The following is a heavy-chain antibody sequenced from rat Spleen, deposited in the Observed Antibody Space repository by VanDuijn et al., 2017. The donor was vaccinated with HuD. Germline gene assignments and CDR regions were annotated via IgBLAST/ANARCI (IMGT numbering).Heavy chain of an antibody. Sequence: EVQLQESGPGLVKPSQSLSLTCSVTDYSITSNYWDWIRKFPGNKREWMGYINRDGTTRYNPSLKIRISITKDTSKNKFFLHLNSVTTEDTATYYCASTYYGYTSFDYWGQGVMVTVSS. J-gene: IGHJ2*01. CDR2: INRDGTT. CDR1: DYSITSNY. D-gene: IGHD1-9*01. CDR3: ASTYYGYTSFDY. V-gene: IGHV3-1*01.